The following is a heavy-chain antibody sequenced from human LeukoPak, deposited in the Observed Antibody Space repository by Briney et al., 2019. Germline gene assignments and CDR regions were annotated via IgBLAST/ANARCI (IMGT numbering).Heavy chain of an antibody. J-gene: IGHJ4*02. V-gene: IGHV3-30*03. CDR3: AGGSLGSGTSSDCCPLDY. CDR2: ISYDGSNK. D-gene: IGHD2-15*01. Sequence: GRSLRLSCAASGFTFSSYGMHWVRQAPGKGLEWVAVISYDGSNKYYADSVKGRFAVSRDNSKNTLYLQMNSLRADDTAVYYCAGGSLGSGTSSDCCPLDYWGQGTLVTVSS. CDR1: GFTFSSYG.